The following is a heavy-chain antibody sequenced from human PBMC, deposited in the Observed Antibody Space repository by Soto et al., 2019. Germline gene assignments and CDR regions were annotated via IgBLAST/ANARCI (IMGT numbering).Heavy chain of an antibody. D-gene: IGHD6-13*01. CDR1: GYTFTSYG. J-gene: IGHJ4*02. V-gene: IGHV1-18*01. CDR3: ARDRAKYSSSWYYFDY. CDR2: ISAYNGNT. Sequence: GASVKVSCKASGYTFTSYGISWVRQAPGQGLEWMGWISAYNGNTNYAQKLQGRVTMTTDTSTSTAYMELRSLRSDDTAVYYCARDRAKYSSSWYYFDYWGQGTLVTVS.